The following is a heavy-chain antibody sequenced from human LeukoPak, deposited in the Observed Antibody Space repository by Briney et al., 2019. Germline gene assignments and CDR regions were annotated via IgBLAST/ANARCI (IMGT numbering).Heavy chain of an antibody. Sequence: ASVKVSCKVPGYTLTELSMHWVRQAPGKGLEWMGGFDPEDGETIYAQKFQGRVTMTEDTSTDTAYMELSSLRSEDTAVYYCATGGSTSLTYYYYYMDVWGKGTTVTVSS. CDR1: GYTLTELS. J-gene: IGHJ6*03. D-gene: IGHD2-2*01. V-gene: IGHV1-24*01. CDR2: FDPEDGET. CDR3: ATGGSTSLTYYYYYMDV.